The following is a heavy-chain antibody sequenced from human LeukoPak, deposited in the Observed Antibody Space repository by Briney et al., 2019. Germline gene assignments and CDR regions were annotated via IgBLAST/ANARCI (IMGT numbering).Heavy chain of an antibody. V-gene: IGHV1-69*05. CDR1: GGTFSSYA. J-gene: IGHJ3*02. D-gene: IGHD3-22*01. CDR3: ARVNYYDSSGGAAFDI. Sequence: GASVKVSCKASGGTFSSYAISRVRQAPGQGLEWMGGIIPIFGTANYAQKFQGRVTITTDESTSTAYMELSSLRSEDTAVYYCARVNYYDSSGGAAFDIWGQGTMVTVSS. CDR2: IIPIFGTA.